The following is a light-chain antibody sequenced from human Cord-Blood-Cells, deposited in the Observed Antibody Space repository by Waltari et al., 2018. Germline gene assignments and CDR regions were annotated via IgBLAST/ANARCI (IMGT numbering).Light chain of an antibody. CDR2: RNN. Sequence: QSVLTQPLSASGTPGQRLPISCSGSSSNIGSNYLYWYQQLPGTAPKLLIYRNNQRPSGVPYRFSGSKSGTSASLAISELRAEDEADYYCAAWDDSLRVFGGGTKLTVL. V-gene: IGLV1-47*01. J-gene: IGLJ3*02. CDR3: AAWDDSLRV. CDR1: SSNIGSNY.